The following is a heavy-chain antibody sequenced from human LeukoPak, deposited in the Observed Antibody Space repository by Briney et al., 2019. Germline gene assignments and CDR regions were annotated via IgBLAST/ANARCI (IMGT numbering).Heavy chain of an antibody. CDR1: GGSFSGYY. V-gene: IGHV4-34*01. CDR3: ARGRVVPAATSRKYYFGY. Sequence: PSETLSLTCAVYGGSFSGYYWSWIRQPPGKGLEWIGEINHSGSTNYNPSLKSRVTISVDTSKNQFSLKLSSVTAADTAVYYCARGRVVPAATSRKYYFGYWGQGTLVTVSS. D-gene: IGHD2-2*01. CDR2: INHSGST. J-gene: IGHJ4*02.